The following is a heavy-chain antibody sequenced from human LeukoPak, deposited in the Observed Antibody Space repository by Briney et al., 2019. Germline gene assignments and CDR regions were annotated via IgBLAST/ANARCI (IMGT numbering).Heavy chain of an antibody. CDR2: IWYDGSNK. V-gene: IGHV3-33*01. CDR1: GFTFSSYG. J-gene: IGHJ4*02. Sequence: SGGSLRLSCAASGFTFSSYGMHWVRQAPGKGLEWVAVIWYDGSNKYYADSVKGRFTISRDNSKNTLYLQMNSLRAEDTAVYYCARDIYYDSSGVNDHWGQGTLVTVSS. CDR3: ARDIYYDSSGVNDH. D-gene: IGHD3-22*01.